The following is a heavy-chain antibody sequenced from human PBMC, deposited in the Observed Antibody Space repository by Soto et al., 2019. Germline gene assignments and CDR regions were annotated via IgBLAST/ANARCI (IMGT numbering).Heavy chain of an antibody. Sequence: LRLSCAASGFTFNPYRMNWVRQAPGKGLEWVSSIGTSDDYTSYADSVKGRFTISRDNAKNSLYLQMNTLRVEDTAVYFCTRARGALIREVFSLRNGMDVWGQGTKVTFSS. CDR1: GFTFNPYR. CDR3: TRARGALIREVFSLRNGMDV. CDR2: IGTSDDYT. V-gene: IGHV3-21*01. J-gene: IGHJ6*02. D-gene: IGHD3-10*01.